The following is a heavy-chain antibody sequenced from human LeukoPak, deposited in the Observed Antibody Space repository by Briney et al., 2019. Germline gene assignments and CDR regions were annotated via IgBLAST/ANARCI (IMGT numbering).Heavy chain of an antibody. J-gene: IGHJ6*04. CDR1: GFTFSSYW. D-gene: IGHD2-15*01. Sequence: GGSLRLSCAASGFTFSSYWMHWVRQAPGKGLVWVSRINSDGSSTSYADSVKGRFTISRDNAKNTLYLQMNSLRAEDTAVYYCARDWSGGSMIYYGMDVWGKGTTVTVSS. CDR2: INSDGSST. CDR3: ARDWSGGSMIYYGMDV. V-gene: IGHV3-74*01.